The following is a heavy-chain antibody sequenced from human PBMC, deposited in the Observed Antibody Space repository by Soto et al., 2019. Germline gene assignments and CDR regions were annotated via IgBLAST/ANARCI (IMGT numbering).Heavy chain of an antibody. V-gene: IGHV1-18*01. CDR1: GYTFTSYG. CDR2: ISAYNGNT. D-gene: IGHD6-19*01. CDR3: ARVIQWLVLDAFDI. J-gene: IGHJ3*02. Sequence: ASVKVSCKASGYTFTSYGISWVRQAPGQGLEWMGWISAYNGNTNYAQKPQGRVTMTTDTSTSTAYMELRSLRSDDTAVYYCARVIQWLVLDAFDIWGQGTMVTVSS.